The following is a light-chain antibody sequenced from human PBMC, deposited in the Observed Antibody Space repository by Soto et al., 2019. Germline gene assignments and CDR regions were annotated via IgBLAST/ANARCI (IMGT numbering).Light chain of an antibody. CDR3: QQYDDLPLT. V-gene: IGKV1-33*01. CDR1: QDISNY. J-gene: IGKJ4*01. CDR2: DAS. Sequence: DIQLTQSPSFLSASVGDRVTITCQASQDISNYLNWYQQKPGKAPKLLIYDASNLQTGVPSRFSAYRSETDFTFTISSLQPEDIATYYCQQYDDLPLTFGGGTKVDIK.